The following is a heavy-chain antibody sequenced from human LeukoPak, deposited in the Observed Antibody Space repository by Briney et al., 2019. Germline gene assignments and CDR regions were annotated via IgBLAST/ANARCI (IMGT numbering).Heavy chain of an antibody. CDR1: GYTFMSYG. D-gene: IGHD2-21*02. Sequence: GASVKVSCKAYGYTFMSYGISWVRQAPGQGLEWMAWISGYNGHTKYAQKFQGRVTMMTDRSSNTASMELRSLRSDDTAVYYCARDGVTLPFDYWGQGTLVTVSS. CDR2: ISGYNGHT. V-gene: IGHV1-18*01. J-gene: IGHJ4*02. CDR3: ARDGVTLPFDY.